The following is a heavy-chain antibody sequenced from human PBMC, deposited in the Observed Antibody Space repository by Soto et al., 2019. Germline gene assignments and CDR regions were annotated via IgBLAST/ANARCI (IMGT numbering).Heavy chain of an antibody. CDR2: IYAGTIT. V-gene: IGHV3-53*01. CDR1: GITVSSYY. D-gene: IGHD3-22*01. CDR3: ARIPYDNSGTIFDY. J-gene: IGHJ4*02. Sequence: EVQLVESGGGLIQPGGSLRLSCAVSGITVSSYYMSWVRQAAGKGLEWVSVIYAGTITYYADSVKGRFTIYRDNSKNTLNLEMNSLRVEDTAVYYCARIPYDNSGTIFDYWGQGTLDTVSS.